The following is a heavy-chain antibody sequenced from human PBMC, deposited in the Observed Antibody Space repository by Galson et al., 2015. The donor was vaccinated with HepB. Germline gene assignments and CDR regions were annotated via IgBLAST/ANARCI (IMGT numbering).Heavy chain of an antibody. CDR3: ERRILYDILTGYYHPLDY. D-gene: IGHD3-9*01. V-gene: IGHV4-34*01. CDR2: INHSGST. Sequence: ETLSLTCAVYGGSFSGYYWSWIRQPPGKGLEWIGEINHSGSTHYTPSLKSRVTISVDTSKNQFSLKLSSVTAADTAVYYCERRILYDILTGYYHPLDYWGQGTLVTVSS. CDR1: GGSFSGYY. J-gene: IGHJ4*02.